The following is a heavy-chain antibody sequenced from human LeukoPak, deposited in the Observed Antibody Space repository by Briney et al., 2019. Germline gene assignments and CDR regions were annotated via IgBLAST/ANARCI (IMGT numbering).Heavy chain of an antibody. V-gene: IGHV3-30*18. CDR2: ISYDGSNK. D-gene: IGHD3/OR15-3a*01. CDR3: AKGWTYFDY. Sequence: GSLRLSCAASGFTFSSYGMHWVRQAPGKGLEWVAVISYDGSNKYYADSVKGRFTISRDNSKNTLYLQMNSLRAEDTAVYYCAKGWTYFDYWGQGTLVTVSS. CDR1: GFTFSSYG. J-gene: IGHJ4*02.